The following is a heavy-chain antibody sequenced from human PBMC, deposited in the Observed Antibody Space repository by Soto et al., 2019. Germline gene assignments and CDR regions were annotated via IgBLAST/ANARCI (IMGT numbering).Heavy chain of an antibody. V-gene: IGHV4-34*01. CDR3: ARGLRRGYDFWSGSYGY. D-gene: IGHD3-3*01. J-gene: IGHJ4*02. CDR1: GGSFSGYY. Sequence: SETLSLTCAVYGGSFSGYYWSWIRQPPGKGLEWIGEINHSGSTNYNPSLKSRVTISVDTSKNQFSLKLSSVTAADTAVYYCARGLRRGYDFWSGSYGYWGQGTLVTSPQ. CDR2: INHSGST.